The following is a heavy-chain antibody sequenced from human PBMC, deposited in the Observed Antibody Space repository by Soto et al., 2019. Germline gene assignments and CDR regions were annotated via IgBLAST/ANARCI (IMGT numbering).Heavy chain of an antibody. J-gene: IGHJ2*01. V-gene: IGHV1-69*05. CDR1: GGTFSSYA. Sequence: QVQLVQSGAEVKKPGSSVKVSCKASGGTFSSYAISWVRQAPGQGLEWMGGIIPIFGTANYAQKFQGRGTITPDGTMIRAYMDLSSLGAGYRDVYHCARAAYCNNGVCDAGVPGRWYSDLWRRGTLVTASS. CDR2: IIPIFGTA. D-gene: IGHD2-8*01. CDR3: ARAAYCNNGVCDAGVPGRWYSDL.